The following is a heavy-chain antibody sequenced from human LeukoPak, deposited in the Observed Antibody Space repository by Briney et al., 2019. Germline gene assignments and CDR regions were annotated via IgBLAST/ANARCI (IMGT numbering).Heavy chain of an antibody. CDR3: ARDERKYCSSNSCSVNL. CDR1: GFTFSSYG. Sequence: PGRSLRLSCAASGFTFSSYGMHWVRQAPGKGLEWVAVIWYDGSHIYYADSVKGRFTASRDNSKNTLYLQVNSLRAEDTAVYYCARDERKYCSSNSCSVNLWGQGTLATVSS. V-gene: IGHV3-33*01. D-gene: IGHD2-2*01. CDR2: IWYDGSHI. J-gene: IGHJ5*02.